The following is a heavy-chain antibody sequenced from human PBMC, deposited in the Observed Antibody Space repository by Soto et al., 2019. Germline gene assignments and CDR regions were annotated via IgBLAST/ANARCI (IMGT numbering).Heavy chain of an antibody. CDR3: VRDRGQVERHYGMDV. D-gene: IGHD1-1*01. CDR2: TYYRSKWYN. CDR1: GDSVSSNTAA. V-gene: IGHV6-1*01. Sequence: SQTLSLTCAISGDSVSSNTAAWNWVRQSPSRGLEWLGRTYYRSKWYNDYALSVKSRITINPDTSKNQFSLQLNSVIPEDTAVYYCVRDRGQVERHYGMDVWGRGTADTGSS. J-gene: IGHJ6*01.